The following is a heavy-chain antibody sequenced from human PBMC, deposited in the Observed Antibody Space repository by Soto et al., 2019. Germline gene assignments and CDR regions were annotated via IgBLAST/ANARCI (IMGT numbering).Heavy chain of an antibody. CDR3: ASSTGGYCSSTSCYIGRD. Sequence: SVKVSCKASGGTFSSYAISWVRQAPGQGLEWMGGIIPIFGTANYAQKFQGRVTITADESTSTAYMELSSLRSEDTAVYYCASSTGGYCSSTSCYIGRDRGQGTLVTVSS. CDR1: GGTFSSYA. D-gene: IGHD2-2*02. V-gene: IGHV1-69*13. J-gene: IGHJ4*02. CDR2: IIPIFGTA.